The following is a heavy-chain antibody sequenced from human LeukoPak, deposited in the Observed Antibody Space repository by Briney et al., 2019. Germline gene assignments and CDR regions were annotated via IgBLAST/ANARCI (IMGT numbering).Heavy chain of an antibody. CDR2: IYYSGST. V-gene: IGHV4-39*07. CDR1: GGSISSSSYY. Sequence: SETLSLTCTVSGGSISSSSYYWGWIRQPPGKGLEWVGSIYYSGSTYYNPSLTSRVTISLDPSKNQPSLKLSSVPAADTAVYYCARAMRCPNRVCYMIDYWGQGPLVTVSS. D-gene: IGHD2-8*01. J-gene: IGHJ4*02. CDR3: ARAMRCPNRVCYMIDY.